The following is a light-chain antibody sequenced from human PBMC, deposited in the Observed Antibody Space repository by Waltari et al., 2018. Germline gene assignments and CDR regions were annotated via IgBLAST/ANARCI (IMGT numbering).Light chain of an antibody. Sequence: YDLTQPPSVSVSPGQTATITCYGDNLGEKVVSWYQQRPGQSPFLVIYQDFKRPSGIPERFSGSNAGNTATLTISGAQAMDEADFYCQSWVGKVVFGGGTKLTV. CDR2: QDF. CDR3: QSWVGKVV. J-gene: IGLJ2*01. V-gene: IGLV3-1*01. CDR1: NLGEKV.